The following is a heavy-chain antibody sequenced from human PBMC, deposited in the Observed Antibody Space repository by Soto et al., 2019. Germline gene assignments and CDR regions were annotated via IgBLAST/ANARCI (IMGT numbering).Heavy chain of an antibody. J-gene: IGHJ4*02. Sequence: ASVKVSCKASGGTFSSYAISWVRQAPGQGLEWMGGIIPIFGTANYAQKFQGRVTITADESTSTAYMELSSLRSEDTAVYYCAREDTAMVKSFDYWGQGTLVTVSS. CDR3: AREDTAMVKSFDY. V-gene: IGHV1-69*13. D-gene: IGHD5-18*01. CDR2: IIPIFGTA. CDR1: GGTFSSYA.